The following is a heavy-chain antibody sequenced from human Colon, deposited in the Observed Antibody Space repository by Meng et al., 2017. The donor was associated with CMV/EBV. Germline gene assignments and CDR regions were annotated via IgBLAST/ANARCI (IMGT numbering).Heavy chain of an antibody. V-gene: IGHV3-21*01. CDR2: ISSSSSYI. CDR1: GFTFSSYS. CDR3: AGRAIVVVPGYYYYGMDV. J-gene: IGHJ6*02. Sequence: GESLKISCAASGFTFSSYSMNWVRQAPGKGLEWVSSISSSSSYIYYADSVKGRFTISRDNAKNSLYLQMNSLRAEDTAVYYCAGRAIVVVPGYYYYGMDVWGQGTTVTVSS. D-gene: IGHD2-2*01.